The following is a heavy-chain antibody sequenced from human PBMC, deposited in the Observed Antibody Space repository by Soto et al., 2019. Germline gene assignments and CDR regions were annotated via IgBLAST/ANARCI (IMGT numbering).Heavy chain of an antibody. J-gene: IGHJ4*02. CDR2: IYYSGST. CDR1: GGSIRSYY. CDR3: ASPKGFYDFWSGYYTFDY. V-gene: IGHV4-59*08. D-gene: IGHD3-3*01. Sequence: ATLALTCTVSGGSIRSYYWSWIRQPPGKGLEWIGCIYYSGSTNYNPSLKSRVTISVDTSKNQFSLKLSSVTAADTAVYYCASPKGFYDFWSGYYTFDYWGQGTLVTVS.